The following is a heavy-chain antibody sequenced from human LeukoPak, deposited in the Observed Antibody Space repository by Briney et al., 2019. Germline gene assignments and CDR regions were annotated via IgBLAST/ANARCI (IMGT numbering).Heavy chain of an antibody. CDR3: VRDAS. CDR1: GFTFSSYL. J-gene: IGHJ4*02. V-gene: IGHV3-66*01. Sequence: PGGSLRLSCAVSGFTFSSYLMHWVRQAPGKGLEWLSAIYSGGGTYYADSVKGRFTLSRDNSKNTLYLQMNSLRAEDTAVYYCVRDASWGQGTLVTVSS. CDR2: IYSGGGT.